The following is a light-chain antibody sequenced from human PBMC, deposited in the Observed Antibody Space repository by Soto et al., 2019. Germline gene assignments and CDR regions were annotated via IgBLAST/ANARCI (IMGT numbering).Light chain of an antibody. Sequence: QSALTQPASMSGSPGQSITISCTGTSSDIGGYNYISWYQQLPGKAPKFIIYDVRNRPSGVSNRFSGSRSGNTASLTISGLQAEDEADYYCSSYTSSSTVIFGGGPQLTVL. CDR3: SSYTSSSTVI. J-gene: IGLJ2*01. CDR2: DVR. CDR1: SSDIGGYNY. V-gene: IGLV2-14*01.